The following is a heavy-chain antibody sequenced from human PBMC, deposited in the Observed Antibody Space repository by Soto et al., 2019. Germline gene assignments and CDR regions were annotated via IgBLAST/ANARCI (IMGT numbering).Heavy chain of an antibody. Sequence: SETLSLTCSAYVGSINSYWWTWIRQPAGKGLEWIGRVYSSGTTDYNPSLNSRATLSVETSKNQFSLKLSSVTAADTAVYYCAGDIGSYAYGEGYWGQGIQVTV. V-gene: IGHV4-4*07. CDR3: AGDIGSYAYGEGY. J-gene: IGHJ4*02. CDR1: VGSINSYW. CDR2: VYSSGTT. D-gene: IGHD3-10*01.